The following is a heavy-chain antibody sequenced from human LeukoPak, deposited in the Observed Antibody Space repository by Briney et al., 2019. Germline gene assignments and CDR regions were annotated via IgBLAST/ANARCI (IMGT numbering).Heavy chain of an antibody. CDR3: ARDLQGVGVFDI. CDR2: IYYSGST. D-gene: IGHD3-3*01. V-gene: IGHV4-59*01. Sequence: SETLSLTCTVSGGSISSYYWSWIRQPPGKGLEWIGYIYYSGSTNYNPSLKSRVTISVDTSKNQFSLKLSSVTAADTAVYYCARDLQGVGVFDIWGQGTMVTVSS. J-gene: IGHJ3*02. CDR1: GGSISSYY.